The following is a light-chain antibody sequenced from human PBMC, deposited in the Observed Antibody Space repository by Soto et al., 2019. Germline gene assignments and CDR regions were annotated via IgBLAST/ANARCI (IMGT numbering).Light chain of an antibody. J-gene: IGLJ3*02. V-gene: IGLV2-8*01. CDR3: SSFASSHTWV. CDR2: EVT. Sequence: QSALTQPPSASGSPGQSVTISCTGTSSDVGAYNYVSWYQQHAGKAPKLVLYEVTKRPSGVPDRFSGSKSANTASLTVSGLQAEYEADYYCSSFASSHTWVFGGGTKLTVL. CDR1: SSDVGAYNY.